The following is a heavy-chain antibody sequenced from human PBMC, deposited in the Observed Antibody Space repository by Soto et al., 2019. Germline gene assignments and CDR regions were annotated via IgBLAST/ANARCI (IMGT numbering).Heavy chain of an antibody. Sequence: SGGSLRLSCAASGFSFSKFAMTWVRRAPGKGLEWLAAVSGGGKSTYYADSASGRFPISRDNSRNTVSLQLTNLRVDDTAVYYCAKDSGSQVDPYYYYGMDVWGQGTTVTVSS. CDR2: VSGGGKST. D-gene: IGHD1-26*01. CDR3: AKDSGSQVDPYYYYGMDV. J-gene: IGHJ6*02. V-gene: IGHV3-23*01. CDR1: GFSFSKFA.